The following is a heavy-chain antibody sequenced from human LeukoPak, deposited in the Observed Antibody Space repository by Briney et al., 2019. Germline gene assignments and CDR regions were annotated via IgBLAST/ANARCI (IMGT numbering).Heavy chain of an antibody. D-gene: IGHD3-3*01. CDR1: GGTFSSYA. J-gene: IGHJ6*02. Sequence: SVKFSCKASGGTFSSYAISWVRQAPGQGLEWMGGIIPIFGTANYAQKFQGRVTITADESTSTAYMELSSLRSEDTAVYYCARDGAFGVVTRYYYGMDVWGQGTTVTVSS. CDR2: IIPIFGTA. V-gene: IGHV1-69*13. CDR3: ARDGAFGVVTRYYYGMDV.